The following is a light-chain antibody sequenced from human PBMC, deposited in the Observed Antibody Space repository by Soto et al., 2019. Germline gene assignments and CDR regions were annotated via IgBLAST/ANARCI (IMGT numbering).Light chain of an antibody. Sequence: DIQMTQSPSTLSASVGDRVTITCRASQSISSWLAWYQQKPGKAPKLLIYDASSLESGVPSRFSGSGPGTEFTLTISSLQPDDFATYYCQQSGTFGQGTKVDIK. CDR3: QQSGT. CDR1: QSISSW. J-gene: IGKJ1*01. CDR2: DAS. V-gene: IGKV1-5*01.